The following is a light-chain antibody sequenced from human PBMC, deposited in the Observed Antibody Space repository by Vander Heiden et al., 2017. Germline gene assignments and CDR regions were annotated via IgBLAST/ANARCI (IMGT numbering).Light chain of an antibody. CDR2: AAS. V-gene: IGKV1-8*01. CDR1: QGISSY. CDR3: QQYYSYPRT. J-gene: IGKJ1*01. Sequence: IQMTQSPSSFSASTGDRVTITCRARQGISSYLAWYQQKPGKAPKLLIYAASTLQSGVPSRFSGSGSGTEFTLTIGCLQSEDFATYYCQQYYSYPRTFGQGTKVEIK.